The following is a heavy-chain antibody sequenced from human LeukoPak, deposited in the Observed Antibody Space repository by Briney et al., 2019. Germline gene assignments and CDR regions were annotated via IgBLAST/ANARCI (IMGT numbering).Heavy chain of an antibody. J-gene: IGHJ4*02. V-gene: IGHV4-34*01. CDR2: INQSGSA. CDR3: ARSTITMVRGVIQYYFDY. CDR1: GGSFSGYY. D-gene: IGHD3-10*01. Sequence: PSETLSLTCAVYGGSFSGYYWSWGRRPPGRGGEWVGEINQSGSANYNPSLKSRVTISVDTSKNQFSLKLSSVTAADTAVYYCARSTITMVRGVIQYYFDYWGQGTLVTVSS.